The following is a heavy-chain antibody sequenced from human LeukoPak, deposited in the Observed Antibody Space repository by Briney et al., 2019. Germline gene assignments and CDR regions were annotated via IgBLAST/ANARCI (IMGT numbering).Heavy chain of an antibody. CDR2: SYYSGST. D-gene: IGHD3-10*01. CDR3: ASGTHSTEFDP. CDR1: GGSLSSSSYY. V-gene: IGHV4-39*01. J-gene: IGHJ5*02. Sequence: KPSETLSFTCTVSGGSLSSSSYYWGWIRQPPGKGLEWIGSSYYSGSTYYNPSLKSRVTISVDTSKNQFSLKLSSVTAADTAEYYCASGTHSTEFDPWGQGTLVTVSS.